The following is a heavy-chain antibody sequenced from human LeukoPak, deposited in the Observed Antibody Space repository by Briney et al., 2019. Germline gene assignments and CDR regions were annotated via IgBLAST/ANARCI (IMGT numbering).Heavy chain of an antibody. V-gene: IGHV1-69*05. Sequence: GASVKVSCKASGGTFSSYAISWVRQAPGQGLEWMGGIIPIFGTANYAQKFQDRVTITTDESTSTAYMELSSLRSEDTAVYYCARVRYQLPYYFDYWGQGTLVTVSS. CDR3: ARVRYQLPYYFDY. CDR1: GGTFSSYA. CDR2: IIPIFGTA. D-gene: IGHD2-2*01. J-gene: IGHJ4*02.